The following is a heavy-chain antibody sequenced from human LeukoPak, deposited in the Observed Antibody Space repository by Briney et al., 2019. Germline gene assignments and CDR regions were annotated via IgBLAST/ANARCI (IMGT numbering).Heavy chain of an antibody. J-gene: IGHJ4*02. V-gene: IGHV3-7*01. Sequence: PGGSLRLSCAASQFTFNRSWMNWVRQAPGKGLEWVANMDPNGSQKRYVDSVKGRFTISTDNPGASLYLHMHSLRAEDTAIYYCAIWTSGNYWGQGALVTVSS. CDR3: AIWTSGNY. D-gene: IGHD1-1*01. CDR2: MDPNGSQK. CDR1: QFTFNRSW.